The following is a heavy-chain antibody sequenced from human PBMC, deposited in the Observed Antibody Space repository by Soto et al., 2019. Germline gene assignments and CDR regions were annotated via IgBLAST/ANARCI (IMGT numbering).Heavy chain of an antibody. CDR1: GYTFTDYF. CDR2: INPNSRGT. D-gene: IGHD2-8*02. CDR3: AQSASSYASGGGHFDL. V-gene: IGHV1-2*02. J-gene: IGHJ4*02. Sequence: GASVKVSCKASGYTFTDYFIHWVRQAPGQGFEWMGWINPNSRGTNYAQKFQGRVTMTRDTSNSTAYMELRGLTSDDTAVYYCAQSASSYASGGGHFDLWGQGTLVTVSS.